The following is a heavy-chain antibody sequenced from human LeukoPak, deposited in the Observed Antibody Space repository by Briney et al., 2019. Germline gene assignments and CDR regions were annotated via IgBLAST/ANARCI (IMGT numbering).Heavy chain of an antibody. Sequence: GGSLRLSCAASGFTFSSYGMHWVRPAPGKGLEWVAFIRYDGSNKYYADSVKGRFTISRDNSKNTLYLQMNGLRPEDTAVYYCAKVADHYYYYMDVWGKGTTVTISS. CDR2: IRYDGSNK. V-gene: IGHV3-30*02. CDR1: GFTFSSYG. CDR3: AKVADHYYYYMDV. J-gene: IGHJ6*03. D-gene: IGHD6-19*01.